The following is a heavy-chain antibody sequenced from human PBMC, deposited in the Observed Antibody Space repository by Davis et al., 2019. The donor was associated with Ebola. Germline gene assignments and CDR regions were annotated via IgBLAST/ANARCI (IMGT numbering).Heavy chain of an antibody. Sequence: GESLKISCKGSGYRFTSYWIGWVRQMPGKGLEWMGIIYPGDSDTRYSPSFQGQVTISADKSISTAYLQWSSLKASDTAMYYCARHVRGYDILTPMDYWGQGTLVTVSS. CDR2: IYPGDSDT. CDR3: ARHVRGYDILTPMDY. V-gene: IGHV5-51*01. D-gene: IGHD3-9*01. CDR1: GYRFTSYW. J-gene: IGHJ4*02.